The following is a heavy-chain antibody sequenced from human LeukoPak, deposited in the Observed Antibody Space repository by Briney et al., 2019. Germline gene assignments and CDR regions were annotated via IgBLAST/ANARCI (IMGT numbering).Heavy chain of an antibody. J-gene: IGHJ4*02. CDR3: ARYPYDYVWGIPFDY. V-gene: IGHV1-2*06. CDR2: INPNSGGT. D-gene: IGHD3-16*01. CDR1: GYTFTSYG. Sequence: ASVKVSCKASGYTFTSYGISWVRQAPGQGLEWMGRINPNSGGTNYAQKFQGRVTMTRDTSISTAYMELSRLRSDDTAVYYCARYPYDYVWGIPFDYWGQGTLVTVSS.